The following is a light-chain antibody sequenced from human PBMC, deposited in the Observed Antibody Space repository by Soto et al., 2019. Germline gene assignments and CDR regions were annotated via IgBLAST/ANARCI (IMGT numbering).Light chain of an antibody. Sequence: IQMTQSPSTLSASVGDRVTITCRASQSISSWLAWYQQKPGKAPKLLIYKASTLKSGVPSRFSGSGSGTEFTLTISSLQPDDFATYYCQQYDSSWTFGQGTKVDI. CDR3: QQYDSSWT. J-gene: IGKJ1*01. CDR1: QSISSW. V-gene: IGKV1-5*03. CDR2: KAS.